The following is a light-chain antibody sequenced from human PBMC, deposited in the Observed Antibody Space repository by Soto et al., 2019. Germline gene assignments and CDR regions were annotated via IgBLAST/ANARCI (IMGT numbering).Light chain of an antibody. Sequence: DNKITQSVFTLSGATGDRVTITCRASQGISTYLNWYQQKPGKAPYLLIYAASSLQSGVPSRFSGSGSGTDFTLTISSLQPEDFATYCCQQSYSTPRTFGQGTKVDIK. CDR2: AAS. J-gene: IGKJ1*01. CDR3: QQSYSTPRT. CDR1: QGISTY. V-gene: IGKV1-39*01.